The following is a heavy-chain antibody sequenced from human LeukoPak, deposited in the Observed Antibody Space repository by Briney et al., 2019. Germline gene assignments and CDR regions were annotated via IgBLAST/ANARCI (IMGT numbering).Heavy chain of an antibody. CDR1: GYTLTGLS. D-gene: IGHD1-26*01. CDR2: FDPEDGET. J-gene: IGHJ4*02. Sequence: ASVKVSCKVSGYTLTGLSMHWVRQAPGKGLEWMGGFDPEDGETIYAQKFQGRVTMTEDTSTDTAYMELSSLRSEDTAVYYCATASYSGSYFFDYWGQGTLVTVSS. V-gene: IGHV1-24*01. CDR3: ATASYSGSYFFDY.